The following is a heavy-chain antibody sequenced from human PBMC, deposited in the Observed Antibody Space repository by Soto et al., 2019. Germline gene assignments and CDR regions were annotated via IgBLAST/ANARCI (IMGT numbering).Heavy chain of an antibody. CDR2: ISGTGGST. CDR1: GFTFSNYA. D-gene: IGHD3-10*01. CDR3: ASAMIRGQANMDV. J-gene: IGHJ6*02. Sequence: EVRLLQSGGGLAQPGGSLRLSCAASGFTFSNYALGWVRQAPGKGLEWVSTISGTGGSTYYADSVKGRCTISRDKYINTLFLQMNSLRGEDTAVYYCASAMIRGQANMDVWGQGTTVTVSS. V-gene: IGHV3-23*01.